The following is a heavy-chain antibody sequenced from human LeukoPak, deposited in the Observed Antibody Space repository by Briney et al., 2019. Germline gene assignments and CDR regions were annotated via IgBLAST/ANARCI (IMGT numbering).Heavy chain of an antibody. CDR3: ARDSMAGAHDAIDI. Sequence: GGSLRLSCAASGFTVSSNYMSWVRQAPGKGLEWVSVIYSGGSTYYADSVKGRFTISRDNSKNTLYLQMNSLRAEDTAVYYCARDSMAGAHDAIDIWGQGTMVTVSS. V-gene: IGHV3-66*01. J-gene: IGHJ3*02. CDR1: GFTVSSNY. CDR2: IYSGGST. D-gene: IGHD6-19*01.